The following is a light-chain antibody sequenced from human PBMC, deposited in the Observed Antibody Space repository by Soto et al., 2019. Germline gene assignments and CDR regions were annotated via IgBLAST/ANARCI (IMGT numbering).Light chain of an antibody. V-gene: IGKV4-1*01. CDR3: QQYHSAPQA. CDR1: QSVLFSPNNKNY. CDR2: WAS. J-gene: IGKJ1*01. Sequence: DIVMTQSPDSLAVSLGERATINCKSSQSVLFSPNNKNYLAWYQQKPGQPPKLLIYWASTRESGVPDRFSGSGSWTYFSLTISSLQAEDGAFYYFQQYHSAPQAFGLGTNVEV.